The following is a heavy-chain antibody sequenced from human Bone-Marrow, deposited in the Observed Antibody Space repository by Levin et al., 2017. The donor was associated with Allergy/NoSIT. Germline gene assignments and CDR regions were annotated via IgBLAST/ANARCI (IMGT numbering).Heavy chain of an antibody. CDR3: AREIMTDDYFDY. V-gene: IGHV4-61*02. Sequence: ASETLSLTCTIAGASIDSVSYYWNWIRQPAGKGLQWIGRINMFGSTIYNPSLESRVTIAVDTSRTQFSLKLNSVTAADTAVYYCAREIMTDDYFDYWGQGTLVSVSS. CDR1: GASIDSVSYY. CDR2: INMFGST. J-gene: IGHJ4*02.